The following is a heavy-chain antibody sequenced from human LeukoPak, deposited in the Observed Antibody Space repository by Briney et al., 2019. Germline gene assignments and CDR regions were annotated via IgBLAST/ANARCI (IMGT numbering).Heavy chain of an antibody. D-gene: IGHD3-10*01. V-gene: IGHV4-59*01. Sequence: SETLSLTCTVSGGSIGSYYWTWIRQPPGKGLEWIGYISYSGSTNYNPSLKSRVTISEDTSKTQFHLRLRSVTAADTAVYYCAAGGYYGSGAFHIWGQGTMVTVSS. CDR3: AAGGYYGSGAFHI. CDR1: GGSIGSYY. J-gene: IGHJ3*02. CDR2: ISYSGST.